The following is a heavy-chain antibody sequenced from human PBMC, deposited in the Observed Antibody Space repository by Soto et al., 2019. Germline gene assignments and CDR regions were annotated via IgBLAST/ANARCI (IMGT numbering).Heavy chain of an antibody. CDR3: ARTVLGPDLLADSFVDYYYYMDV. Sequence: SETLSLTCTVSGGSISNFYWSWIRQPPGKGLEWIGYVYYTGGTSYNPSLKRRVTFSADSSRGQFSLRLNSVTAADTAVYYCARTVLGPDLLADSFVDYYYYMDVWGQGTTVTVSS. J-gene: IGHJ6*03. CDR2: VYYTGGT. V-gene: IGHV4-59*08. D-gene: IGHD3-9*01. CDR1: GGSISNFY.